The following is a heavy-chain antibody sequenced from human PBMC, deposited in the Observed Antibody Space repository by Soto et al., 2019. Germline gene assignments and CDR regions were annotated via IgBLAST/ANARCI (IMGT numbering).Heavy chain of an antibody. CDR3: AKLVVPTSSWFDP. CDR1: GGSIGYSNYY. J-gene: IGHJ5*02. CDR2: IYYSGST. V-gene: IGHV4-39*01. D-gene: IGHD2-21*01. Sequence: PSETLSLTCTVSGGSIGYSNYYWGWIRQPPGKALEWIGTIYYSGSTYYNPSLKSRVTMSVDTSKNQFSLKLTSVAAADTAVYYCAKLVVPTSSWFDPWGQGTLVTVS.